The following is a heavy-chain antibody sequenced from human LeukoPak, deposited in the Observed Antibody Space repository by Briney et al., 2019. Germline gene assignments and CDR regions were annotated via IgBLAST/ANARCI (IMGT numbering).Heavy chain of an antibody. CDR1: GFTFSSYS. Sequence: GGSLRLSCAASGFTFSSYSMNWVRQAPGEGLEWASSISSSSSYIYYADSVKGRFTISRDNAKNSLYLQMNSLRAEDTAVYYCARSPKPYSSGWLFDYFDYWGQGTLVTVSS. CDR2: ISSSSSYI. V-gene: IGHV3-21*01. CDR3: ARSPKPYSSGWLFDYFDY. D-gene: IGHD6-19*01. J-gene: IGHJ4*02.